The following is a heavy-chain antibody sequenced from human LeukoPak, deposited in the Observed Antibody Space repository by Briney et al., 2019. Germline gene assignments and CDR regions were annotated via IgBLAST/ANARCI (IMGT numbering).Heavy chain of an antibody. J-gene: IGHJ5*02. D-gene: IGHD6-19*01. CDR3: ARRKGRGSGWYLNWFDP. V-gene: IGHV4-38-2*02. Sequence: SETLSLTCTVSGYSISSGYYWGWIRQPPGKGLEWIGSIYHSGSPYYNPSLKSRVTISVDTSKNQFSLKLSSVTAADTAVYYCARRKGRGSGWYLNWFDPWGQGTLVTVSS. CDR2: IYHSGSP. CDR1: GYSISSGYY.